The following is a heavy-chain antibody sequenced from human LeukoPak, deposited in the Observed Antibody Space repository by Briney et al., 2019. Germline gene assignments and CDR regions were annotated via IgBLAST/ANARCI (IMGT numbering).Heavy chain of an antibody. J-gene: IGHJ5*02. CDR3: ASEGGYGSVNWFDP. Sequence: SETLSLTCAVYGGSFSGYYWSWIRQPPGKGLEWIGEINHSGSTNYNPSLKSRVTISVDTSKNQFSLKLSSVTAADTAVYYCASEGGYGSVNWFDPWGQGTLVTVSS. V-gene: IGHV4-34*01. CDR2: INHSGST. CDR1: GGSFSGYY. D-gene: IGHD5-12*01.